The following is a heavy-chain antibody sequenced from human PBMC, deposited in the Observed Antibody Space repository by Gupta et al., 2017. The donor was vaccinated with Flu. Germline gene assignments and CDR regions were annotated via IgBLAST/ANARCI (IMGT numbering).Heavy chain of an antibody. CDR1: GFSFRDHG. J-gene: IGHJ6*02. V-gene: IGHV3-49*03. CDR2: IRSEAYGGRA. D-gene: IGHD2-2*01. CDR3: VRPAFLIPAARFYYYYGLDV. Sequence: EVQLVESGGGLVQPGRSLRVSCTGSGFSFRDHGIIWFRQAPGKGLEWVILIRSEAYGGRAEYAASVKDRFIMSRDDSKSIAYLQMNNMKTEDTAVYYCVRPAFLIPAARFYYYYGLDVWGQGTTVTVSS.